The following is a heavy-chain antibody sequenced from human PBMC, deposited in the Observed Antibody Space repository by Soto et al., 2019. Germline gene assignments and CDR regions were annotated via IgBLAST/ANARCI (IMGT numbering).Heavy chain of an antibody. J-gene: IGHJ4*02. CDR2: MSGSGGST. V-gene: IGHV3-23*01. Sequence: EVQLLESGGGLVQPGGSLRLSCAASGFTFSIYAMSWVRQAPGKGLEWVSSMSGSGGSTHHADYVKGRFSISRDNSKNTLYLQMNSLRVEDTAVYYCAKEEFGWYFNYWGQGTLVTVSS. CDR3: AKEEFGWYFNY. D-gene: IGHD6-19*01. CDR1: GFTFSIYA.